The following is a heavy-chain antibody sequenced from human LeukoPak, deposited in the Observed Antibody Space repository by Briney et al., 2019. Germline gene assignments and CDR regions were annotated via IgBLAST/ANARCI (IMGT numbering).Heavy chain of an antibody. Sequence: SETLSLTCTVSGDSISSSSYYWGWIRQPPGKGLEWIGSIYYSGSTYYNPSLKSRVTISVDTSKNQFSLKLRSVTAADTAVYYCARDLGLWFGELAWGQGTLVTVSS. CDR3: ARDLGLWFGELA. V-gene: IGHV4-39*07. D-gene: IGHD3-10*01. CDR2: IYYSGST. J-gene: IGHJ5*02. CDR1: GDSISSSSYY.